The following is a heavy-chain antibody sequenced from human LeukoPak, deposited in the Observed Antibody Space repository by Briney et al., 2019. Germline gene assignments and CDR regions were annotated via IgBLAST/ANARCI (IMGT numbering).Heavy chain of an antibody. D-gene: IGHD2-21*01. Sequence: PAETLSLTCSVSGDSIISAYFWAWIREPPGRGPEWIGIIFSSGHSEYNPALKGRVTMSVDTSKNQFSLKLSSVTAADTAIYYCARSAWSGAIVVRLPAAHYFDSWGQGTLVTVSP. V-gene: IGHV4-38-2*02. CDR2: IFSSGHS. CDR3: ARSAWSGAIVVRLPAAHYFDS. J-gene: IGHJ5*01. CDR1: GDSIISAYF.